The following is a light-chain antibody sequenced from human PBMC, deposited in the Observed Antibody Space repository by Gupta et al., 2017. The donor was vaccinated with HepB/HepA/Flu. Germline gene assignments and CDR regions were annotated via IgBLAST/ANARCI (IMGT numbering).Light chain of an antibody. CDR3: QQYKNWPPLT. V-gene: IGKV3-15*01. CDR2: GAS. Sequence: EIVMTQSPATLSVSPGERATLSCRASQSVSSSLAWYQQKPGQAPRLLIYGASTRDTGIPARFSGSGSGTEFTLTISSRQSEEFAVYYCQQYKNWPPLTFGGGTKVEIK. CDR1: QSVSSS. J-gene: IGKJ4*01.